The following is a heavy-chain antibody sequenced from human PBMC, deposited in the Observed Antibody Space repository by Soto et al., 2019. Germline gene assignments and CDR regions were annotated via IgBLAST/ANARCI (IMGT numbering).Heavy chain of an antibody. D-gene: IGHD3-22*01. CDR2: ITSGASTR. CDR3: SRVGDSSSFFTTLDY. V-gene: IGHV3-48*01. CDR1: GFFFATYR. Sequence: EVQLVESGGGLVQPGGSLRLSCATSGFFFATYRMNWVRQAPGKGLEWVSYITSGASTRSHSDSVKGRFTISTDDAKGTLFLQMNNLRVDDTGVYYCSRVGDSSSFFTTLDYWGQGTLVTVSS. J-gene: IGHJ4*02.